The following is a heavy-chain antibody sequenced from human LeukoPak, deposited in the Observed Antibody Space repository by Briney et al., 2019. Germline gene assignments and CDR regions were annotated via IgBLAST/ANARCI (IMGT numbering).Heavy chain of an antibody. J-gene: IGHJ4*02. V-gene: IGHV4-4*07. CDR3: ARDVYDFWSGYNYFDY. CDR1: GGSISSYY. D-gene: IGHD3-3*01. Sequence: PSETLSLTCTVSGGSISSYYWSWIRQPAGKGLEWIGRIYTSGSTNYSPSLKSRVTMSVDTSKNQFSLKLSSATAADTAVYYCARDVYDFWSGYNYFDYWGQGTLVTVSS. CDR2: IYTSGST.